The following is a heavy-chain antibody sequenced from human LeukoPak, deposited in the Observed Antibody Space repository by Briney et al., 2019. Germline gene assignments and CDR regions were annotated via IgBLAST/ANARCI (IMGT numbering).Heavy chain of an antibody. CDR3: ARSHGLY. CDR1: ADSFSGYL. J-gene: IGHJ4*02. V-gene: IGHV4-59*01. CDR2: VSDSGST. Sequence: PSETLSLTCTVSADSFSGYLWAWIRQPSGRGLEWIGYVSDSGSTNYNASLKSRLSISLDTAKNQFSLKLRSVTAADTAVYFCARSHGLYWGQGILVTASS.